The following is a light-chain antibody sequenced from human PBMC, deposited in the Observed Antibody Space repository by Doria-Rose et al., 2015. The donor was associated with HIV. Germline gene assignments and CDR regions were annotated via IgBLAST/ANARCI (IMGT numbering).Light chain of an antibody. Sequence: DIRMTQSPSFLSASVGVRVTITCRASQGISRYLAWYQQKPGKAPTLLIFGASTLQSGVPSRFSGSGSGTEFTLTISSLQPGDFATYYCQQFDSFPRTFGQGTKVELK. CDR2: GAS. CDR1: QGISRY. V-gene: IGKV1-9*01. J-gene: IGKJ1*01. CDR3: QQFDSFPRT.